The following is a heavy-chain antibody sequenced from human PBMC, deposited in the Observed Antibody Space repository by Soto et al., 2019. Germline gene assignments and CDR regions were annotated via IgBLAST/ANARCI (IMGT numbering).Heavy chain of an antibody. V-gene: IGHV1-18*01. J-gene: IGHJ4*02. CDR2: ISAYNGNT. Sequence: ASVKVSCKASGYTFTSYGISWVRQAPGQGLEWMGWISAYNGNTNYAQKLQGRVTMTTDTSTSTAYMELRSLRSDDTAVYYCARSYYDILTGYYEVDYWGQGTLVTVSS. CDR3: ARSYYDILTGYYEVDY. CDR1: GYTFTSYG. D-gene: IGHD3-9*01.